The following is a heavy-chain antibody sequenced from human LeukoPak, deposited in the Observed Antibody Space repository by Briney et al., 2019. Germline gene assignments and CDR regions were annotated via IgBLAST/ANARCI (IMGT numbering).Heavy chain of an antibody. Sequence: GGSLRLSCEASGLTFSRHWMSWVRQAPGRGLEWVANIKQDGSMKQYADSVRGRFIISRDNAENSVYLQLSSLKAEDSAVYFCARDESGGYYVYWGQGTLVTVSS. CDR1: GLTFSRHW. CDR3: ARDESGGYYVY. D-gene: IGHD2-15*01. J-gene: IGHJ4*02. CDR2: IKQDGSMK. V-gene: IGHV3-7*01.